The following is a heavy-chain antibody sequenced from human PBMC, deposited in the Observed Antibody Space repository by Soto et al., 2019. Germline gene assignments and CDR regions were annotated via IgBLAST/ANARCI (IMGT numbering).Heavy chain of an antibody. CDR3: ARAYSSSWSPGFDY. V-gene: IGHV4-34*01. D-gene: IGHD6-13*01. CDR2: INHSGST. Sequence: SETLSLTCAVYGGSFSGYYWSWIRQPPGKGLEWTGEINHSGSTNYNPSLKSRVTISVDTSKNQFSLKLSSVTAADTAVYYCARAYSSSWSPGFDYWGQGTLVTVSS. J-gene: IGHJ4*02. CDR1: GGSFSGYY.